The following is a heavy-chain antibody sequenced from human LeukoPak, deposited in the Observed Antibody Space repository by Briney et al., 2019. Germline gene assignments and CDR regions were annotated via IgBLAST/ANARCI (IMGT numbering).Heavy chain of an antibody. CDR1: GFTFSNYG. CDR3: ARRPATVPIDY. CDR2: IWFDGSNK. J-gene: IGHJ4*02. D-gene: IGHD4-17*01. V-gene: IGHV3-33*01. Sequence: PGGSLRLSCAASGFTFSNYGMHWVRQAPGKGLEWVAFIWFDGSNKYYADSVKGRFTISRDNSKNTLYLQMNSLRAEDTAVYYCARRPATVPIDYWGQGTLVTVSS.